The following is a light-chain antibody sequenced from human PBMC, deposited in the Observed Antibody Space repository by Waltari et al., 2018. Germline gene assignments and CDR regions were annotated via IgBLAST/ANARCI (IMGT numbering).Light chain of an antibody. CDR2: DVS. CDR1: SSDIVSYDI. CDR3: CSYAGNYVWV. Sequence: QSALTQPAAVSGSPGQSVTISCTGASSDIVSYDIVSWYQQHPGNAPKLVISDVSKRPSGVSDRFSGSKSGDTASLTISGLQFEDEADYYCCSYAGNYVWVFGGGTRLTVL. J-gene: IGLJ3*02. V-gene: IGLV2-23*02.